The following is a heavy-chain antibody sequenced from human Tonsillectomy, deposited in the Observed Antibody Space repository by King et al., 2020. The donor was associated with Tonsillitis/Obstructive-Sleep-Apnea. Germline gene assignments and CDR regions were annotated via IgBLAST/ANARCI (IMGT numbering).Heavy chain of an antibody. V-gene: IGHV4-59*08. CDR1: GGSISSYY. D-gene: IGHD3-16*01. J-gene: IGHJ6*02. CDR3: ARSYDYFWGSFQSDYYGLDV. CDR2: IYYSGST. Sequence: VQLQESGPGLVKPSETLSLTCTVSGGSISSYYWSWLRQPPGKGLEWIGYIYYSGSTKYNPSLKSRLTVSVDTSKNQFSLMLSSVTAADTAVYYCARSYDYFWGSFQSDYYGLDVWGQGTTVTVSS.